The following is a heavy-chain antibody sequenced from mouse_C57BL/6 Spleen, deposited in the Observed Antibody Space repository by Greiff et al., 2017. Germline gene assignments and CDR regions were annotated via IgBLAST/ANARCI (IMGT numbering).Heavy chain of an antibody. CDR2: IYPGDGDT. Sequence: QVQLQQSGPELVKPGASVKISCKASGYAFSSSWMNWVKQRPGKGLEWIGRIYPGDGDTNYNGKLKGKATLTSDKSSSPAYMQLSSLTSEYSAVYFCARDYANSGSGGYWGQGTTRTVSS. CDR1: GYAFSSSW. D-gene: IGHD2-4*01. V-gene: IGHV1-82*01. J-gene: IGHJ2*01. CDR3: ARDYANSGSGGY.